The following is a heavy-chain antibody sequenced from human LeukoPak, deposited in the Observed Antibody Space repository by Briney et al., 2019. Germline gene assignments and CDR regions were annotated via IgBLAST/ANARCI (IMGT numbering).Heavy chain of an antibody. CDR2: ISGSGGST. CDR3: ANGGGYIAVAGTGY. CDR1: GFTFSSYA. D-gene: IGHD6-19*01. V-gene: IGHV3-23*01. Sequence: GGSLRLSCAASGFTFSSYAMSWVRQAPGKGLEWVSAISGSGGSTYYADSVKGRFTISRDNSKNTLYLQMNSLRAEDTAVYYCANGGGYIAVAGTGYWGQGTLVTVSS. J-gene: IGHJ4*02.